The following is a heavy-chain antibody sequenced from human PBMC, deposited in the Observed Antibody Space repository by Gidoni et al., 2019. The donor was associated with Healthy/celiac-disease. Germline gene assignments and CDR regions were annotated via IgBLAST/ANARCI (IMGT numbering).Heavy chain of an antibody. Sequence: DGLEWIGSIYYSGSTYYNPSLKSRVTISVDTSKNQFSLKLSSVTAADTAVYYCARHPDYYDSIGGWFDPWGQGTLVTVSS. J-gene: IGHJ5*02. CDR2: IYYSGST. CDR3: ARHPDYYDSIGGWFDP. V-gene: IGHV4-39*01. D-gene: IGHD3-22*01.